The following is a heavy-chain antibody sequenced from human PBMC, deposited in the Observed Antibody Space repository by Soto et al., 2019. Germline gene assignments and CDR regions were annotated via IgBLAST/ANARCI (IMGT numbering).Heavy chain of an antibody. V-gene: IGHV2-5*01. J-gene: IGHJ3*02. CDR2: IYWNDDK. CDR1: GFSLSTSGVG. Sequence: QITLKESGPTLVKPTQTLTLTCTFSGFSLSTSGVGVGWIRQPPGKALEWLALIYWNDDKRYSPPLKSRLTITKDTSKNQVVLTMTNMDPVDTATYYCAHRPSIAAASGAFDIWGQGTMVTVSS. CDR3: AHRPSIAAASGAFDI. D-gene: IGHD6-25*01.